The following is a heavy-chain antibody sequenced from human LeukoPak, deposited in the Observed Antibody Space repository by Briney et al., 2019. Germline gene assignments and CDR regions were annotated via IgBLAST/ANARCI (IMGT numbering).Heavy chain of an antibody. Sequence: SVKVSCKASGFTFTNSAMQWVRQARGQRLEWIGWIVVASANTKYAQKFQERVTITRDMSTSTAYMELSSLSPEDTAVYYCAAAPIEMQQRGFDYWGQGTLVTVSS. V-gene: IGHV1-58*02. J-gene: IGHJ4*02. CDR2: IVVASANT. CDR1: GFTFTNSA. D-gene: IGHD5-24*01. CDR3: AAAPIEMQQRGFDY.